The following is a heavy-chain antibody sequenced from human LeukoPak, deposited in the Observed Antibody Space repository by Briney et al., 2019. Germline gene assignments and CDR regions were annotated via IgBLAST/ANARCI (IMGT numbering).Heavy chain of an antibody. D-gene: IGHD2-15*01. Sequence: QPGGSLRLSCAASGFTFSSYWMHWVRQAPGKGLVWVSRINGDGTTTRYADSVKGRFTISRDNAKNTLYLQMNSLRAEDTAVYYCARPYCGGGTCYSFYAFDIWGQGTLVTVSS. CDR2: INGDGTTT. J-gene: IGHJ3*02. V-gene: IGHV3-74*01. CDR1: GFTFSSYW. CDR3: ARPYCGGGTCYSFYAFDI.